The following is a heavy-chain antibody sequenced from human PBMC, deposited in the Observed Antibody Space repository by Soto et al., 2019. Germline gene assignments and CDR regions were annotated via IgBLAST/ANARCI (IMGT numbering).Heavy chain of an antibody. CDR2: ISAYNGNT. V-gene: IGHV1-18*01. D-gene: IGHD1-26*01. J-gene: IGHJ4*02. Sequence: ASVKVSCKASGYTFTSYAMHWVRQAPGQRLEWMGWISAYNGNTNYAQKLQGRVTMTTDTSTSTAYMELRSLRSDDTAVYYCARDPIVGATSLMDYWGQGTLVTVSS. CDR3: ARDPIVGATSLMDY. CDR1: GYTFTSYA.